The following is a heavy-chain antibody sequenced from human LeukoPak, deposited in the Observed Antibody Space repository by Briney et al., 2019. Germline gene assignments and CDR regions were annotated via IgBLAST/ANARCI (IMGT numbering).Heavy chain of an antibody. J-gene: IGHJ4*02. CDR3: ARDPQLYFDY. D-gene: IGHD6-13*01. CDR2: IKQDGSEK. Sequence: GGSLRLSCAASGFTISSYWMSWVRQAPGKGLEWVANIKQDGSEKYYVSSVKGRFTISRDNAKNSLYLQMYILRAEDTAVYYCARDPQLYFDYWGQGTLVTVSS. V-gene: IGHV3-7*01. CDR1: GFTISSYW.